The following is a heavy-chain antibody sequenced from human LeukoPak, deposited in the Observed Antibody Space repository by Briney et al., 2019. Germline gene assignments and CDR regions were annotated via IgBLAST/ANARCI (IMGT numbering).Heavy chain of an antibody. D-gene: IGHD3-3*01. CDR3: ARGKSYYDFWSGYFTGSSGYYYYYMDV. CDR2: MNPNSGNT. CDR1: GYTFTSYD. J-gene: IGHJ6*03. V-gene: IGHV1-8*01. Sequence: ASVKVSCKASGYTFTSYDINWVRQATGQGLEWMGWMNPNSGNTGYAQKFQGRVTMTRNTSISTAYMELSSLRSEDTAVYYCARGKSYYDFWSGYFTGSSGYYYYYMDVWGKGTTVTVSS.